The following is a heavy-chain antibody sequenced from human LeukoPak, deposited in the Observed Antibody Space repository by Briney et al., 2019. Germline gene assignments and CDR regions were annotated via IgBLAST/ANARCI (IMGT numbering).Heavy chain of an antibody. CDR2: IYYSGST. D-gene: IGHD2-15*01. CDR1: GGSISSYY. Sequence: PSETLSLTCTVSGGSISSYYWSWIRQPPGKGLEWIGYIYYSGSTNYNPSLKSRVTISVDTSKNQFSLKLSSVTAADTAVYYCAREDCSGGSCYSGYFQHWGQGTLVTVSS. CDR3: AREDCSGGSCYSGYFQH. J-gene: IGHJ1*01. V-gene: IGHV4-59*01.